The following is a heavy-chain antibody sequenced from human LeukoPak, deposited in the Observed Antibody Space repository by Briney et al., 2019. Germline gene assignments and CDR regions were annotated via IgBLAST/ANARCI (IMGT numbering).Heavy chain of an antibody. CDR3: ARDPNYYDSSGLGIDY. Sequence: ASVKVSCKASGGTFSSYAISWVRQAPGQGLEWMGRIIPILGIANYAQKFQGRVTITADKSTSTAYMELSSLRSEDTAVYYCARDPNYYDSSGLGIDYWGQGTLVTVSS. V-gene: IGHV1-69*04. D-gene: IGHD3-22*01. CDR1: GGTFSSYA. J-gene: IGHJ4*02. CDR2: IIPILGIA.